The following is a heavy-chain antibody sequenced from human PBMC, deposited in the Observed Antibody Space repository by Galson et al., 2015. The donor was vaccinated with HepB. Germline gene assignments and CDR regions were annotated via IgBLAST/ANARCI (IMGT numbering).Heavy chain of an antibody. CDR2: IYYSGST. D-gene: IGHD3-3*01. Sequence: SETLSLTCTVSGGSISSSSYYWGWIRQPPGKGLEWIGSIYYSGSTYYNPSLKSRVTISVDTSKNQFSLKLSSVTAADTAVYYCARSGRYYDFWSGYYPFDYWGQGTLVTVSS. J-gene: IGHJ4*02. CDR1: GGSISSSSYY. CDR3: ARSGRYYDFWSGYYPFDY. V-gene: IGHV4-39*01.